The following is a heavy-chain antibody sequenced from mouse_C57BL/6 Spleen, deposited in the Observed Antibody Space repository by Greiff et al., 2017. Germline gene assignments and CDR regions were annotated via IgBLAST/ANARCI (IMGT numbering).Heavy chain of an antibody. CDR3: AKDIYDYDGGLYAMDY. J-gene: IGHJ4*01. V-gene: IGHV3-6*01. CDR1: GYSITSGYY. CDR2: ISYDGSN. D-gene: IGHD2-4*01. Sequence: ESGPGLVKPSQSLSLTCSVTGYSITSGYYWNWIRQFPGNKLEWMGYISYDGSNNYNPSLKNRISITRDTSKNQFFLKLNSVTTEDTATYYCAKDIYDYDGGLYAMDYWGQGTSVTVSS.